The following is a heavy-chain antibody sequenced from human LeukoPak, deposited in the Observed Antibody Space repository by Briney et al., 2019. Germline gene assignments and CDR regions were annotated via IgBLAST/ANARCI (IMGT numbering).Heavy chain of an antibody. Sequence: ASVKVSCKASGYTFTSYAMNWVRQAPGQGLEWMGWINTNTGNPTYAQGFTGRFVFSLDTSVSTAYLQISSLKAEDTAVYYCARDYLGGGFLEWLLFDYWGQGTLVTVSS. CDR3: ARDYLGGGFLEWLLFDY. V-gene: IGHV7-4-1*02. CDR1: GYTFTSYA. CDR2: INTNTGNP. D-gene: IGHD3-3*01. J-gene: IGHJ4*02.